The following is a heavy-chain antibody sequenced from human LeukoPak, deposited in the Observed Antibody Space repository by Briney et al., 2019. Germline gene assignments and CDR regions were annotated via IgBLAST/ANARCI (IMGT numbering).Heavy chain of an antibody. Sequence: GGSLRLSCAASGFTFSNAWMSWVRQAPGKGLEWVGRIKSKTDGGTTDYAAPVKGRFTISRDDSKNTLYLQMNSLKTEDTAVYYCTTAPVLLWFGELLLWGQGTLVTVSS. V-gene: IGHV3-15*01. CDR3: TTAPVLLWFGELLL. J-gene: IGHJ1*01. CDR2: IKSKTDGGTT. CDR1: GFTFSNAW. D-gene: IGHD3-10*01.